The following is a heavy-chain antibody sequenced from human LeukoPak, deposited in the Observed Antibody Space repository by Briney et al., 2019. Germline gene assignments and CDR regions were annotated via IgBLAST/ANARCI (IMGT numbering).Heavy chain of an antibody. D-gene: IGHD3-10*01. V-gene: IGHV3-9*01. CDR1: GFTFDDYA. J-gene: IGHJ1*01. CDR3: AKAEEILWFGDTDAEYFQH. CDR2: ISWNSGSI. Sequence: GGSLRLSCAASGFTFDDYAMHWVRQAPGKGLEWVSGISWNSGSIGYADSVKGRFTISRDNAKNSLYLQMNSLRAEDTALYYCAKAEEILWFGDTDAEYFQHWGQGTLVTVSS.